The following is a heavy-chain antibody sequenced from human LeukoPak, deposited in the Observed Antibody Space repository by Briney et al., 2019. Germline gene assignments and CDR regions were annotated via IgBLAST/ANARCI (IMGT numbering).Heavy chain of an antibody. CDR1: GGSISTSAYY. CDR2: IYYSGST. J-gene: IGHJ5*02. CDR3: ARDCPVPSPVPKGWFDP. D-gene: IGHD2-2*01. V-gene: IGHV4-39*07. Sequence: TSETLSLTCTVSGGSISTSAYYWGWVRQPPGKGLEWIGSIYYSGSTYYTPSLKSRVIISVDPSKNQFSLKLFSVTAADTAVYYCARDCPVPSPVPKGWFDPWGQGTLVTVSS.